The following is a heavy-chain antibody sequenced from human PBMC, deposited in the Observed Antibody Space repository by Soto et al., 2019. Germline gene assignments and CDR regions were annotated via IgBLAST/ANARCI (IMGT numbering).Heavy chain of an antibody. CDR3: ARSDYVYCSGGSCLFDL. Sequence: SETLSLTCTVSGGSISSGYWSWIRQPPGKGLEWIGKIYYTGSTNYNPSLKSRVSISVDTSNKEFSLNLGSVTAADTAVYFCARSDYVYCSGGSCLFDLWGQGTLVTVSS. CDR1: GGSISSGY. J-gene: IGHJ4*02. D-gene: IGHD2-15*01. CDR2: IYYTGST. V-gene: IGHV4-59*01.